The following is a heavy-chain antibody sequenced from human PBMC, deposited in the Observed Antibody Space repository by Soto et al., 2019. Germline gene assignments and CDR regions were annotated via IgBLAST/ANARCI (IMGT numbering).Heavy chain of an antibody. CDR1: GYTFTGYY. J-gene: IGHJ3*02. V-gene: IGHV1-2*02. CDR3: ARAKKTVAGTDAFDI. CDR2: INPNSGGT. D-gene: IGHD6-19*01. Sequence: ASVKVSCKASGYTFTGYYMHWVRQAPGQGLEWMGWINPNSGGTNYAQKFQGRVTMTRDTSIGTAYMELSRLRSDDTAVYYCARAKKTVAGTDAFDIWGQGTMVTVSS.